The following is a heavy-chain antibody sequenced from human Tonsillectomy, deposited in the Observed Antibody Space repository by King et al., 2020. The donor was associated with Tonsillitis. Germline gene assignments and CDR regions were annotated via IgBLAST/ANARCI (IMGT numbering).Heavy chain of an antibody. CDR2: INPSGGRT. D-gene: IGHD1-26*01. Sequence: QLVQSGAEVKKPGASVKVSCKASGYTFTSNYMHWVRQAPGQGLEWMGVINPSGGRTSYAQKFQGRVTMTRDTSTSTVYMELRSLRSEDTAVYYCARDLAYYYLFDYWGQGTLLTVSS. J-gene: IGHJ4*02. CDR3: ARDLAYYYLFDY. CDR1: GYTFTSNY. V-gene: IGHV1-46*01.